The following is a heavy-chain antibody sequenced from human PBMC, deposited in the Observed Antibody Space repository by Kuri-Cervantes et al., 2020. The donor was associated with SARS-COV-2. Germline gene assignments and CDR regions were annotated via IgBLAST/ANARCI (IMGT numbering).Heavy chain of an antibody. CDR1: GGSISSSSYY. CDR2: IYYSGST. J-gene: IGHJ5*02. D-gene: IGHD2-2*01. CDR3: ARGHIVVVPAARNWFDP. Sequence: GSLRLSCTVSGGSISSSSYYWGWIRQPPGKGLEWIGSIYYSGSTYYNPSLKSRVTISVDTSKNQFSLKLSSVTAADTAVYYCARGHIVVVPAARNWFDPWGQGTLVTVFS. V-gene: IGHV4-39*01.